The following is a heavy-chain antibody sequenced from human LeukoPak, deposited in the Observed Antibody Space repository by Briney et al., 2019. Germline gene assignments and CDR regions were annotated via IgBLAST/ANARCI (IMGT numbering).Heavy chain of an antibody. V-gene: IGHV4-34*01. J-gene: IGHJ6*02. Sequence: SETLSLTCAVYGGSFSGYYWSWTRQPPGKGLEWIGEINHSGSTNYNPSLKSRVTISVDTSKNQFSLKLSSVTAADTAVYYCASHLWGAPYGMDVWGQGTTVTVSS. CDR1: GGSFSGYY. CDR2: INHSGST. D-gene: IGHD3-3*02. CDR3: ASHLWGAPYGMDV.